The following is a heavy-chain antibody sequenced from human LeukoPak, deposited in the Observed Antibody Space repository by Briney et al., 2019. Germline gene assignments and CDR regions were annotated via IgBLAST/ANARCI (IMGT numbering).Heavy chain of an antibody. Sequence: SDTLSLTCAVSGVSISDYYWSWLRQCPGKGLEWIGEVSPGGYTNYNPSLKSRVSLSEDPSERHFSLTMASVTAGGKALYLCSRIRCGDGHDMSYYHWGQGTLVTVSS. J-gene: IGHJ5*02. CDR1: GVSISDYY. CDR3: SRIRCGDGHDMSYYH. CDR2: VSPGGYT. D-gene: IGHD2-21*01. V-gene: IGHV4-34*06.